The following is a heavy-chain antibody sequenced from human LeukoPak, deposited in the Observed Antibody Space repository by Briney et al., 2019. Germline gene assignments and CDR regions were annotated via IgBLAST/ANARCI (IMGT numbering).Heavy chain of an antibody. V-gene: IGHV1-18*01. J-gene: IGHJ4*02. CDR1: GYTFTRYG. D-gene: IGHD4-23*01. CDR2: ISTYNGKT. Sequence: GASVKVSCKASGYTFTRYGITWVRQAPGQGLEWMGWISTYNGKTNYAQKVQDRVTMTTDTSTSTVYMELRSLRSDDTAVYYCARDYGGNSEHFDYWGQGTLVTVSS. CDR3: ARDYGGNSEHFDY.